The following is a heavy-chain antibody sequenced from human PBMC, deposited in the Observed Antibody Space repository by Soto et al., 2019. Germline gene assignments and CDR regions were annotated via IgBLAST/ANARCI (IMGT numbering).Heavy chain of an antibody. J-gene: IGHJ3*02. V-gene: IGHV3-30*18. Sequence: PGGSLRLSCAASGFTFSSYGMHWVRQAPGKGLEWVAVISYDGSNKYYADSVKGRFTISRDNSKNTLYLQMNSLRAEDTAVYYCAKLTGVTTYAFDIWGQGTMVTVS. CDR1: GFTFSSYG. CDR3: AKLTGVTTYAFDI. D-gene: IGHD4-17*01. CDR2: ISYDGSNK.